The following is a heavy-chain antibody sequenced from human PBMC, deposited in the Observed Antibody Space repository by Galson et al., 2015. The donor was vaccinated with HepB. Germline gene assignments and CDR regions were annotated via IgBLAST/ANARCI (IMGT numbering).Heavy chain of an antibody. V-gene: IGHV1-69*13. CDR1: GGTFSSYA. Sequence: SVKVSCKASGGTFSSYAISWVRQAPGQGLGWMGGIIPIFGIANYAQKFQGRVTITADESTSTAYMELSSLRSEDTAVYYCAREVGGSGSYYSDYWGQGTLVTVSS. D-gene: IGHD3-10*01. CDR2: IIPIFGIA. J-gene: IGHJ4*02. CDR3: AREVGGSGSYYSDY.